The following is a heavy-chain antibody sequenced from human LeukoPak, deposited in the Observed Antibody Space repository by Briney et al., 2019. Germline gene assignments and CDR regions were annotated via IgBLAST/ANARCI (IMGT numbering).Heavy chain of an antibody. V-gene: IGHV3-53*01. CDR2: IYSGGST. J-gene: IGHJ6*02. CDR3: ARVASGSYNFNYGMDA. CDR1: GFTVSSNY. D-gene: IGHD1-26*01. Sequence: GGSLRLSCAASGFTVSSNYMSWVRQAPGKGLEWVSVIYSGGSTYYADSVKGRFTISRDNSKNTLYLQMNSLRAEDTAVYYCARVASGSYNFNYGMDAWGQGTTVTVSS.